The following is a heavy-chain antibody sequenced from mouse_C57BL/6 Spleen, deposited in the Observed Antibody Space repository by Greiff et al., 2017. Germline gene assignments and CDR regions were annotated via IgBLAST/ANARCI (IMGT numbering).Heavy chain of an antibody. CDR2: IYPGDGDT. J-gene: IGHJ2*01. CDR1: GYAFSSSW. V-gene: IGHV1-82*01. D-gene: IGHD1-1*01. CDR3: AGYYYGSSYGVDYFEY. Sequence: VKLMESGPELVKPGASVKISCKASGYAFSSSWMNWVKQRPGKGLEWIGRIYPGDGDTNYNGKFKGKATLTADKSSSTAYMQLSSLTSEDSAVYFCAGYYYGSSYGVDYFEYWGQGTTLTVSS.